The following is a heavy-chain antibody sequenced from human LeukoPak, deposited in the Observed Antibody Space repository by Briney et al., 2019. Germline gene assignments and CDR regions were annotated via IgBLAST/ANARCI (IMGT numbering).Heavy chain of an antibody. J-gene: IGHJ5*02. Sequence: SETLSLTCTVSGGSISSSSYYWGWIRQPPGKGLEWIGSIYYSGSTYYNPSLKSRVTISVDTSKNQFSLKLSSVTAADTAVYYCARYSIGGTDWFDPWGQGTLVTVSS. CDR1: GGSISSSSYY. CDR3: ARYSIGGTDWFDP. D-gene: IGHD2-15*01. CDR2: IYYSGST. V-gene: IGHV4-39*01.